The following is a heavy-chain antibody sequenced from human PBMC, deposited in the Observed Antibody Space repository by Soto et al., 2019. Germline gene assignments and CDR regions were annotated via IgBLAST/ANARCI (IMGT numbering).Heavy chain of an antibody. Sequence: QVQLQESGPGLVKPSETLSLTCTVSGGSISNYYWNWIRQPPGKGLEWIGFMYNSGRTHYNPSLKSRVTISLDTSKNHFSLNLRSVTAADTAVYYCASMGYHYGSGSYPLDYWGQGTLVAVSS. V-gene: IGHV4-59*08. CDR2: MYNSGRT. J-gene: IGHJ4*02. CDR3: ASMGYHYGSGSYPLDY. CDR1: GGSISNYY. D-gene: IGHD3-10*01.